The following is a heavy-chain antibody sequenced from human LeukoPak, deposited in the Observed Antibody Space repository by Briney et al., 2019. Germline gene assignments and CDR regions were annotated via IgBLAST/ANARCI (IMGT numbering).Heavy chain of an antibody. J-gene: IGHJ4*02. Sequence: GGSLRLSCAASGFTFSTYAMSWVRQIPGKGLEWVSAISGSDDGTYYADSVKGRFTISRDNSRNTLYLQMNTLRAEDTAVYFCAKSPVSSCRGSFCYPFDYWGQGKPGHRLL. V-gene: IGHV3-23*01. CDR2: ISGSDDGT. CDR1: GFTFSTYA. D-gene: IGHD2-15*01. CDR3: AKSPVSSCRGSFCYPFDY.